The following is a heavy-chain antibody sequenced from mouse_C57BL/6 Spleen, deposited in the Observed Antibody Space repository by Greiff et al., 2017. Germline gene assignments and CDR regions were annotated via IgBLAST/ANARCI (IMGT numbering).Heavy chain of an antibody. J-gene: IGHJ4*01. CDR3: ARGIYYYGSSYLRDD. D-gene: IGHD1-1*01. V-gene: IGHV3-6*01. CDR2: ISYDGST. Sequence: EVQLVESGPGLVKPSQSLSLTCSVTGYSITSGYYWNWIRQFPGNKLEWMGYISYDGSTNYNPSLKNRISITRDTSKNQFFLKLNAVTTEDTATYYCARGIYYYGSSYLRDDWGQGTSVTVSS. CDR1: GYSITSGYY.